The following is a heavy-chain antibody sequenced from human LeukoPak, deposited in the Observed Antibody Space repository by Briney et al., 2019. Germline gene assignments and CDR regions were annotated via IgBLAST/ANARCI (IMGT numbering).Heavy chain of an antibody. CDR1: GFTFSSYA. V-gene: IGHV3-23*01. CDR2: ISGSGGST. CDR3: VREGRDTTIDY. J-gene: IGHJ4*02. D-gene: IGHD1-1*01. Sequence: GGSLRLSRAASGFTFSSYAMSWVRQAPGKGLEWVSAISGSGGSTYYADSVKGRFTISRDNSKNTLYLQMDSLGVDDTAVYYCVREGRDTTIDYWGQGTLVTVSS.